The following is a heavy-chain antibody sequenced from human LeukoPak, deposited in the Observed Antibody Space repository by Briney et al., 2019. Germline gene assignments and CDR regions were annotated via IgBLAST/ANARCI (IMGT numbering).Heavy chain of an antibody. CDR2: IRSKAYGGTT. V-gene: IGHV3-49*03. J-gene: IGHJ6*03. CDR3: TRERGHYGDYGVGYYYMDV. CDR1: GFTFSSYA. Sequence: GGSLRLSCAASGFTFSSYAMSWFRQAPGKGLEWVGFIRSKAYGGTTEYAASVKGRFTISRDDSKSIAYLQMNSLKTEDTAVYYCTRERGHYGDYGVGYYYMDVWGKGTTVTVSS. D-gene: IGHD4-17*01.